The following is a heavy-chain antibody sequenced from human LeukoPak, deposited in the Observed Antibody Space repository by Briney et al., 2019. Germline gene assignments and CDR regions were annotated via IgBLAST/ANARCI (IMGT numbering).Heavy chain of an antibody. V-gene: IGHV4-34*01. CDR1: GGSFSGYY. Sequence: SETLSLTCAVYGGSFSGYYWSWIRQPPGKGLEWIGEINHSGSTNYNPSLKSRVTISVDTSKNQFSLKLSSVTAADTAVYYRARGLRGVQPTKKVSQLYYMDVWGKGTTVTVSS. J-gene: IGHJ6*03. CDR3: ARGLRGVQPTKKVSQLYYMDV. D-gene: IGHD3-10*01. CDR2: INHSGST.